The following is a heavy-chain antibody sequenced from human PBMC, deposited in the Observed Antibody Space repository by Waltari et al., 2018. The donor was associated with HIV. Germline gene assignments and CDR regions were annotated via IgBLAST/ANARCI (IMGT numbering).Heavy chain of an antibody. CDR3: ARDGHFYDSRPLDY. D-gene: IGHD3-22*01. CDR2: ISYGGRNK. V-gene: IGHV3-30*04. Sequence: VHLVGSGGGAVQPGGRLRLHCPPTGFTFIPHPQHWVRQAPGKGLEWVAIISYGGRNKYYADSVKSRFTISRDNSKNTVYLQMNSLRGEDTAVYYCARDGHFYDSRPLDYWGQGTLVTVSS. CDR1: GFTFIPHP. J-gene: IGHJ4*02.